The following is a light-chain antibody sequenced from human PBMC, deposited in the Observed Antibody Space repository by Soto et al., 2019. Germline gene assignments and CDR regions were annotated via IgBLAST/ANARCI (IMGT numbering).Light chain of an antibody. V-gene: IGKV3-20*01. J-gene: IGKJ5*01. CDR2: GAS. Sequence: EIVLTQSPGTLSLSPGERATLSCRASQSVSSSYLAWYQQKPGQAPRLLIYGASSRATGIPDRFSGSGSGTDFTVTISRLEPEEFAVYYCQQYGSESTFGQGTRLEIK. CDR1: QSVSSSY. CDR3: QQYGSEST.